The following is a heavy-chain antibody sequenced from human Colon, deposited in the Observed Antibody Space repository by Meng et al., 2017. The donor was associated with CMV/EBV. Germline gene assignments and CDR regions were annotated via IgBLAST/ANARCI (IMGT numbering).Heavy chain of an antibody. V-gene: IGHV6-1*01. Sequence: SQTLSLTCDISGDTVSSTTVGWNLIRQSPSRGLEWLGRIYYRSRWLDDYAQSVKSRISINVDTSKNQFSLQLDSVTPDDTAVYYCARRHTSGWYYFDSWGQGTLVTVSS. J-gene: IGHJ4*02. CDR2: IYYRSRWLD. CDR3: ARRHTSGWYYFDS. D-gene: IGHD6-19*01. CDR1: GDTVSSTTVG.